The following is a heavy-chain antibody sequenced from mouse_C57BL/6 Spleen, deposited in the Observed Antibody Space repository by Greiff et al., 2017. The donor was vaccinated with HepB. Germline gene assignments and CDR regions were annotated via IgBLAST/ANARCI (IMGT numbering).Heavy chain of an antibody. CDR1: GFTFSSYG. D-gene: IGHD1-1*01. V-gene: IGHV5-6*01. Sequence: HLVESGGDLVKPGGSLKLSCSASGFTFSSYGMSWVRQTPDKRLEWVATISSGGSYTYYPDSVKGRFTISRDNAKNTLYLQMSSLKSEDTAMYYCARPYYGSSYFDYWGQGTTLTVSS. CDR3: ARPYYGSSYFDY. J-gene: IGHJ2*01. CDR2: ISSGGSYT.